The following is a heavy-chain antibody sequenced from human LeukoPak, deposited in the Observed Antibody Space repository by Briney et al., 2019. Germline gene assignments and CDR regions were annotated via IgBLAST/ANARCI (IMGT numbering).Heavy chain of an antibody. Sequence: ASVKVSCKASGYTFNSYGISWVRQAPGQGLEWMGWISAYNGNTNYAQKFQGRVTMTRDTSISTAYMELSRLRSDDTAVYYCARDLARGTTGVYWGQGTLVTVSS. CDR2: ISAYNGNT. CDR3: ARDLARGTTGVY. CDR1: GYTFNSYG. D-gene: IGHD4-23*01. V-gene: IGHV1-18*01. J-gene: IGHJ4*02.